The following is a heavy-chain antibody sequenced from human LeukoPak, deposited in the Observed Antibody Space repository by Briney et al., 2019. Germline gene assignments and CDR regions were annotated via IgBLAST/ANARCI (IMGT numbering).Heavy chain of an antibody. CDR1: GFTFSTYG. J-gene: IGHJ1*01. CDR2: ISFDGNNK. Sequence: PGGSLRLSCAASGFTFSTYGMHWVRQAPGKGLEGVALISFDGNNKNYADSVEGRFTISRDNSKNTLYLQMTSLRAEDTAVYYCAKDGRYCSSTRCYGYFQPWGQGTLVTVSS. CDR3: AKDGRYCSSTRCYGYFQP. V-gene: IGHV3-30*18. D-gene: IGHD2-2*01.